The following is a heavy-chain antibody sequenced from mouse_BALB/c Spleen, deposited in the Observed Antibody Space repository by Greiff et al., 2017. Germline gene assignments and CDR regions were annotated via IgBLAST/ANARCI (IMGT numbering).Heavy chain of an antibody. D-gene: IGHD2-4*01. CDR1: GYTFTDYN. CDR2: IYPYNGGT. CDR3: TRLITTDYFDY. Sequence: EVQLQQSGPELVKPGASVKISCKASGYTFTDYNMHWVKQSHGKSLEWIGYIYPYNGGTGYNQKFKSKATLTVDNSSSTAYMELRSLTSEYSAVYYCTRLITTDYFDYWGQGTTLTVSS. V-gene: IGHV1S29*02. J-gene: IGHJ2*01.